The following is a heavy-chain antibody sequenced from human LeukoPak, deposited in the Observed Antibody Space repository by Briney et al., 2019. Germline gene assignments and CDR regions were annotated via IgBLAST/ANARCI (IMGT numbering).Heavy chain of an antibody. CDR2: INEEGREK. CDR3: ARDRGGRGFTYGQPLDY. D-gene: IGHD5-18*01. Sequence: GGSLRLSCAASGFTFSIYWMSWVRQAPGKGLEWVANINEEGREKYYVDSVKGRFTISRDNAKNSLYLQMDSLRAEDTAVYYCARDRGGRGFTYGQPLDYWGQGTLVTVSS. V-gene: IGHV3-7*03. CDR1: GFTFSIYW. J-gene: IGHJ4*02.